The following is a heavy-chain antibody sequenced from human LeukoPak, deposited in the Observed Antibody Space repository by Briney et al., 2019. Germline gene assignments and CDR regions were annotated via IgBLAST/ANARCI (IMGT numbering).Heavy chain of an antibody. CDR1: GGSFSGYY. D-gene: IGHD1-26*01. V-gene: IGHV4-34*01. CDR3: ARGPGVVGAAL. J-gene: IGHJ4*02. Sequence: PSETLSLTCAVYGGSFSGYYWSWIRQPPGKGLEWIGEINHSGSTNYNPSLKSRVTISVDTSKNQFSLKLSSVTAADTAVYYRARGPGVVGAALWGQGTLVTVSS. CDR2: INHSGST.